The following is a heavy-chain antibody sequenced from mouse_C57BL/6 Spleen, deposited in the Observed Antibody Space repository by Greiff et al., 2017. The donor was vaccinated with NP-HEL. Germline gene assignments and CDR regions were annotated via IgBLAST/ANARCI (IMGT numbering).Heavy chain of an antibody. V-gene: IGHV1-52*01. CDR3: ARGDSSVAWFAY. CDR2: IDPSDSET. Sequence: VQLQQPGAELVRPGSSVKLSCKASGYTFTSYWMHWVKQRPIQGLEWIGNIDPSDSETHYTQKFKDKATLTVDKSSSTAYMQLSSLTSEDSAVYYCARGDSSVAWFAYWGQGTLVTVSA. CDR1: GYTFTSYW. D-gene: IGHD3-2*02. J-gene: IGHJ3*01.